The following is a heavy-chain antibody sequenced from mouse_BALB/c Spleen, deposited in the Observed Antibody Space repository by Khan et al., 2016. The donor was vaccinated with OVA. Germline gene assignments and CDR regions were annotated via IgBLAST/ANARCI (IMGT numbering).Heavy chain of an antibody. CDR3: ARAYGRWAMDD. V-gene: IGHV3-8*02. D-gene: IGHD1-1*01. CDR1: GDSITSGF. J-gene: IGHJ4*01. Sequence: EVQLQESGPSLVKPSQTLSLTCSVTGDSITSGFWNWIRKFPGNKFEYMGYVTYSGNTYYNPSLKSRISITRDTSKSQYYLQLNSVTTEDTATYFCARAYGRWAMDDWGQGTSVTVSS. CDR2: VTYSGNT.